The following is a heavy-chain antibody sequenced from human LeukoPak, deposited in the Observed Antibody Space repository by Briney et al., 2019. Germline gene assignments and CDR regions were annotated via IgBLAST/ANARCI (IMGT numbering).Heavy chain of an antibody. CDR3: ARAPLVGSSTSYYYYGMDV. J-gene: IGHJ6*02. D-gene: IGHD2-2*01. CDR1: GFTFSSYA. CDR2: ISYDGSNK. Sequence: GGSLRLSCAASGFTFSSYAMHWVRQAPGKGLEWVAVISYDGSNKYYADSVKGRFTISRDNSKNTLYLQMNSLRAEDMAVYYCARAPLVGSSTSYYYYGMDVWGQGTTVTVSS. V-gene: IGHV3-30-3*01.